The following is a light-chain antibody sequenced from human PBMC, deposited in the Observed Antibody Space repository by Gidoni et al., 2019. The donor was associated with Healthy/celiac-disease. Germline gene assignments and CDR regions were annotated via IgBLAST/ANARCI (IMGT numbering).Light chain of an antibody. CDR1: SSDVGGYNY. CDR2: EVS. Sequence: QSSLTHPPSASGSPGQSVTISCTGTSSDVGGYNYVSLYQQHPGKAPKLMIYEVSKRPSGVPDRFSGSKSGNTASLTVSGLQAEDEADYYCSSYAGSNNFVFGTGTKVTVL. J-gene: IGLJ1*01. CDR3: SSYAGSNNFV. V-gene: IGLV2-8*01.